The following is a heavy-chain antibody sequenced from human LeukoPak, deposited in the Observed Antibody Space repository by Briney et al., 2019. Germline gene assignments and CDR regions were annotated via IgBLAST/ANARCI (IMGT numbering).Heavy chain of an antibody. V-gene: IGHV3-23*01. J-gene: IGHJ4*02. CDR1: GFTFSSYA. CDR3: ASRAIYDSSGYYYGPFDY. CDR2: INGSGGST. D-gene: IGHD3-22*01. Sequence: GGSLRLSCAASGFTFSSYAMSWVRQAPGKGLEWVSAINGSGGSTYYADSVKGRFTISRDNSKNTLYLQMNSLRAEDTAVYYCASRAIYDSSGYYYGPFDYWGQGTLVTVSS.